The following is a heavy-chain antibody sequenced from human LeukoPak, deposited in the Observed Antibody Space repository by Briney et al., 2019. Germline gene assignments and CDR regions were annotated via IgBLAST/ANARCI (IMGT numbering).Heavy chain of an antibody. CDR1: GGSFSRGGYY. V-gene: IGHV4-30-2*01. CDR2: IYYSGTA. D-gene: IGHD3-22*01. J-gene: IGHJ4*02. Sequence: PSETLPPTCTVSGGSFSRGGYYWSWIRQPPGEGLEWIGYIYYSGTAYYNPSLESRVTISIDRSKNQFSLKLSSVTAADTAVYYCASVVIHLYYFDYWGQGTLVTVSS. CDR3: ASVVIHLYYFDY.